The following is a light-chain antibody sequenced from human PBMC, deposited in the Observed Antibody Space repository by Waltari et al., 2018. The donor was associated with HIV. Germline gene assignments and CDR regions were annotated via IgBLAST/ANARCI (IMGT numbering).Light chain of an antibody. V-gene: IGLV2-14*03. Sequence: QSALTQPASVSGSPGQSITISGTGTSSEVGGYNYVSWYQQHPGKAPKLMIYDVSNRPSGVSNRFSGSKSGNTASLTISGLQAEDEADYYCSSYTSSSTVFGGGTKLTVL. CDR3: SSYTSSSTV. J-gene: IGLJ3*02. CDR1: SSEVGGYNY. CDR2: DVS.